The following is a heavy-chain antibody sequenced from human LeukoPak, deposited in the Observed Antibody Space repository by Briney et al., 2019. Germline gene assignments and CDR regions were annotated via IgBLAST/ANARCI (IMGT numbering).Heavy chain of an antibody. CDR3: ARDSLVVVVAYYFDY. CDR1: GFTFGNYA. Sequence: GGSLRLSCAASGFTFGNYAMSWVRQAPGKGLEWVAVISYDGSNKYYADSVKGRFTISRDNSKNTLYLQMNSLRAEDTAVYYCARDSLVVVVAYYFDYWGQGTLVTVSS. CDR2: ISYDGSNK. D-gene: IGHD2-15*01. J-gene: IGHJ4*02. V-gene: IGHV3-30-3*01.